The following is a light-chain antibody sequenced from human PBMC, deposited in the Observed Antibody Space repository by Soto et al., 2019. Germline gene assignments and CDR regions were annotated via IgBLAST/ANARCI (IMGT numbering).Light chain of an antibody. CDR3: QQYNNWLIT. V-gene: IGKV3-15*01. J-gene: IGKJ5*01. CDR2: GAS. Sequence: EIVMTQSPATLSVSPGERATLSCRASQSVSGNLAWYQQKPCQAPRLLIYGASTRATGIPARFSGSGSGTEFTLTISSLQSEDFAVYYCQQYNNWLITFGQVTRLEI. CDR1: QSVSGN.